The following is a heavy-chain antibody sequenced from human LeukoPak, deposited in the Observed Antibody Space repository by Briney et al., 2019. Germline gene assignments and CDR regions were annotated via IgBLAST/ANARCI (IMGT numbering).Heavy chain of an antibody. CDR3: ARVGSGGAKTDY. J-gene: IGHJ4*02. D-gene: IGHD2-15*01. CDR1: GCTFSSYS. V-gene: IGHV3-21*01. CDR2: ISSSSYI. Sequence: GGSLRLSCAASGCTFSSYSMNWVRQAPGKGLEWVSSISSSSYIYYADSVKGRFTISRDNAKNSLYLQMNSLRAEDTAVYYCARVGSGGAKTDYWGQGTLVTVSS.